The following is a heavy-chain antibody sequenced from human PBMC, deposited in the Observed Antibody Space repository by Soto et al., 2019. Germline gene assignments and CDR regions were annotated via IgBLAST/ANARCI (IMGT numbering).Heavy chain of an antibody. Sequence: PGGSLRLSCTASGFTFGEYAVSWFRQAPGKGLEWVGFIRSKAYGGTTEYAASVKGRFTISRDDSKSIAYLQMNSLKTEDTAVYYCTRGAIFGGLESGYWGQGTLVTVSS. J-gene: IGHJ4*02. CDR2: IRSKAYGGTT. V-gene: IGHV3-49*03. CDR3: TRGAIFGGLESGY. D-gene: IGHD3-3*01. CDR1: GFTFGEYA.